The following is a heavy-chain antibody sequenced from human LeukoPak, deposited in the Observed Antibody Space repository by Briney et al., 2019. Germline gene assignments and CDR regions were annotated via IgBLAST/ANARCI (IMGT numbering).Heavy chain of an antibody. V-gene: IGHV4-31*03. CDR3: ARVAAYCSSTSCYRFMDV. D-gene: IGHD2-2*01. J-gene: IGHJ6*02. CDR1: GGSISSGGYY. CDR2: IYYSGST. Sequence: SETLSLTCTVSGGSISSGGYYWSWIRQHQGMGREWVGYIYYSGSTYYNPSLKSRVTISVDTSKNQFSLKLSSVNAADTGVYYCARVAAYCSSTSCYRFMDVWGQGTTVTVSS.